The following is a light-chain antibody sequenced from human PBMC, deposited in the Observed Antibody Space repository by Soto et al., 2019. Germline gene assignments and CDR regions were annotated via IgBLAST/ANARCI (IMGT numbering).Light chain of an antibody. CDR3: PKYSSVPV. V-gene: IGKV1-27*01. J-gene: IGKJ3*01. Sequence: DIQMTQSPPSLSASVGDRVTITCRASQGIRNYVAWYQQIPGKAPKLLIYAASTLQSGVPSRFSGSGSGTDFTLTINGLQPEDVATYSCPKYSSVPVFGPGTKVEIK. CDR2: AAS. CDR1: QGIRNY.